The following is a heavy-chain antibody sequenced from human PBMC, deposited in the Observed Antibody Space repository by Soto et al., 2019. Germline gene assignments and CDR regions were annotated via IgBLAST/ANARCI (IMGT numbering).Heavy chain of an antibody. CDR2: IYWDDDK. CDR1: GISLSTSGVG. D-gene: IGHD3-22*01. V-gene: IGHV2-5*02. Sequence: QITLKESGPTLVKPTQTLTLTCTFSGISLSTSGVGLGWIRQPPGKALEWLALIYWDDDKRYSPSLKSRLTLTEDTSKNQVVLTMTTMDPLDTATYYCAHEGTTNSYDSRGYPHWFDPWGQGPLVTVSS. CDR3: AHEGTTNSYDSRGYPHWFDP. J-gene: IGHJ5*02.